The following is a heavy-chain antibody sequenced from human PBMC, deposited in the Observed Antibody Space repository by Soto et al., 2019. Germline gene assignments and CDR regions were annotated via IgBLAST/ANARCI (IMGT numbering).Heavy chain of an antibody. J-gene: IGHJ4*02. Sequence: GGSLRLSCAASGFTFSSYGMHWVRQAPGKGLEWVAVISYDGSNKYYADSVKGRFTISRDNSKNTLYLQMNSLRAEDTAVYYCAKDPFAPGQLPHEGYFDYWGQGTLVTVSS. D-gene: IGHD1-1*01. CDR1: GFTFSSYG. CDR3: AKDPFAPGQLPHEGYFDY. CDR2: ISYDGSNK. V-gene: IGHV3-30*18.